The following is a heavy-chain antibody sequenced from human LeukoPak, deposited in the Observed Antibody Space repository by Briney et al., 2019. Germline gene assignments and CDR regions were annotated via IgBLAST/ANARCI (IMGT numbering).Heavy chain of an antibody. CDR2: ISSSSDYI. CDR3: ARLKRNGYYDSSGYYYFDY. Sequence: GGSLRLSCAASGFTFSSYSMNWVRQAPGKGLEWVSYISSSSDYIYYADSVKSRFTISRDNAKNSLYLQMNSLRAEDTAVYYCARLKRNGYYDSSGYYYFDYWGQGTLVTVSS. CDR1: GFTFSSYS. J-gene: IGHJ4*02. V-gene: IGHV3-21*01. D-gene: IGHD3-22*01.